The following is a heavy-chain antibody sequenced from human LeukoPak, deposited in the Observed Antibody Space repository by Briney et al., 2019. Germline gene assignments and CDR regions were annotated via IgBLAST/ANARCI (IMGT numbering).Heavy chain of an antibody. D-gene: IGHD2-2*01. CDR2: IHYDGRA. J-gene: IGHJ3*01. V-gene: IGHV4-30-4*08. Sequence: SETLSLTCTVSGGSISSANHFWSWVRQSPGEGLDWIGYIHYDGRAHYNPSLKSRVSMSLVMSKNQFSLSLSSVTAADTAIYYCAREVITPGDSDGFDLWGQGTMVSVSS. CDR1: GGSISSANHF. CDR3: AREVITPGDSDGFDL.